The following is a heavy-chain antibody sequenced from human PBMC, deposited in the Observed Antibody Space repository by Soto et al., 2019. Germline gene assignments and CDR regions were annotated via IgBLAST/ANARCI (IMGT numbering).Heavy chain of an antibody. CDR3: ARDTHHQQYGGRHYFDY. J-gene: IGHJ4*02. Sequence: VASVKVSFKASGGTFSSYAISWVRQAPGQGLEWMGGIIPIFGTANYAQKFQGRVTITADESTSTAYMELSSLRSEDTAVYYCARDTHHQQYGGRHYFDYWGQGTLVTVSS. D-gene: IGHD5-12*01. CDR2: IIPIFGTA. V-gene: IGHV1-69*13. CDR1: GGTFSSYA.